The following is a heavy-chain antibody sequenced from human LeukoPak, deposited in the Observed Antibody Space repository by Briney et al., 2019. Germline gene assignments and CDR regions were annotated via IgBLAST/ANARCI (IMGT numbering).Heavy chain of an antibody. CDR2: INPNSGGT. CDR1: GYTFTSYP. CDR3: AREGYGSGSYLWFY. J-gene: IGHJ4*02. V-gene: IGHV1-2*02. D-gene: IGHD3-10*01. Sequence: ASVKVACKASGYTFTSYPISWVRQDPGQGLEWMGWINPNSGGTKYAQKFQGRVTMTRDTSINTAYMELSKLTSDDTAVYYCAREGYGSGSYLWFYWGQGTLVTVSS.